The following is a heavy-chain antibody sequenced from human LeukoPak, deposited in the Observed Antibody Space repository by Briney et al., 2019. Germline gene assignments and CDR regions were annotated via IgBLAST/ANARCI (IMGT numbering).Heavy chain of an antibody. J-gene: IGHJ4*02. Sequence: ASVKVSCKASGGTFSSYAISWVRQAPGQGLEWMGRIIPILGIANYAQKFQGRVTITADKSTGTAYMELSSLRSEDTAVYYCARGPLTGVTLFDYWGQGTLVTVSS. CDR2: IIPILGIA. CDR3: ARGPLTGVTLFDY. V-gene: IGHV1-69*04. CDR1: GGTFSSYA. D-gene: IGHD3-10*01.